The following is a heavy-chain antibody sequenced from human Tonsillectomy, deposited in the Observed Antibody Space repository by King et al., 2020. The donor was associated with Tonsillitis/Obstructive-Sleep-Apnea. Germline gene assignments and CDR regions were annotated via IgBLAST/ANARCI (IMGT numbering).Heavy chain of an antibody. V-gene: IGHV4-34*01. J-gene: IGHJ6*03. D-gene: IGHD6-6*01. CDR2: INHSGST. Sequence: VQLQQWGAGLLKPSGTLSLTCAVYGGSFSGYYWSWIRQPPGKGLEWIGEINHSGSTNYNPSLKSRVTISVDTSKTQFSLDLSSVTAADTAVYYCARDYTSSPYYYYYMDVWGKGTTVTVSS. CDR3: ARDYTSSPYYYYYMDV. CDR1: GGSFSGYY.